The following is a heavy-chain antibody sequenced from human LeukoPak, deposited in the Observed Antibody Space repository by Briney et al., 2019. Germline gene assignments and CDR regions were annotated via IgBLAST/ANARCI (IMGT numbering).Heavy chain of an antibody. D-gene: IGHD6-13*01. CDR1: GFTVSSNY. CDR3: ARDRFSSSWSGYYYYYYGMDV. Sequence: GGSLRLSCAASGFTVSSNYMSWVRQAPGKGLEWVSVIYSGGSTYYADSVKGRFTISRDNSENTLYLQMNSLRAEDTAVYYCARDRFSSSWSGYYYYYYGMDVWGQGTTVTVSS. V-gene: IGHV3-66*01. J-gene: IGHJ6*02. CDR2: IYSGGST.